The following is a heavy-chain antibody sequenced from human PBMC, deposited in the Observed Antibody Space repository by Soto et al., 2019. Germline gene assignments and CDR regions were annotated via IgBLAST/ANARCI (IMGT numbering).Heavy chain of an antibody. CDR2: INHSGST. V-gene: IGHV4-34*01. CDR1: GGSFSGYY. Sequence: TLSLTCAVYGGSFSGYYWRWIRQPPGKGLEWIGEINHSGSTNYNPSLKSRVTISVDTSKNQFSLKLSSVTAAETAVYYCARGLQLRGFYYYYGMDVWGQGTTVDVSS. D-gene: IGHD4-17*01. J-gene: IGHJ6*02. CDR3: ARGLQLRGFYYYYGMDV.